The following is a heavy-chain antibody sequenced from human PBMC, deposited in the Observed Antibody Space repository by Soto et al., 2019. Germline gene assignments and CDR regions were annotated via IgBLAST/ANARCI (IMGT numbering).Heavy chain of an antibody. J-gene: IGHJ3*02. Sequence: VKVSCKASGGTFSSYAISWVRQAPGQGLEWMGGIIPIFGTANYAQKFQGRVTITADKSTSTAYMELSSLRSEDTAVYYCARGLGYYYDSSGSLDAFDIWGQGTMVTVSS. CDR3: ARGLGYYYDSSGSLDAFDI. D-gene: IGHD3-22*01. V-gene: IGHV1-69*13. CDR1: GGTFSSYA. CDR2: IIPIFGTA.